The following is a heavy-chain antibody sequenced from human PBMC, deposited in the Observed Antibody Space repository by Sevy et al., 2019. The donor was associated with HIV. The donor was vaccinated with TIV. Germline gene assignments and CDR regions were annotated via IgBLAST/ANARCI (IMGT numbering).Heavy chain of an antibody. Sequence: SETLSLTCAVSDGSINSFFWSWIRQSPGKGLEWIGYVYDSGNSEYNPSLRSRVTISVDTSKKQFSLKLSSVTAADTAVYYCARGGGIYYDSRGFHPQYYFDSWGQGTLVTVSS. CDR3: ARGGGIYYDSRGFHPQYYFDS. D-gene: IGHD3-22*01. CDR2: VYDSGNS. J-gene: IGHJ4*02. CDR1: DGSINSFF. V-gene: IGHV4-59*01.